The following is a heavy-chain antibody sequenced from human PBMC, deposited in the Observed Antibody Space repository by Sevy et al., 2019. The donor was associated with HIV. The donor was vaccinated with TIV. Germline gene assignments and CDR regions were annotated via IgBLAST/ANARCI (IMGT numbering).Heavy chain of an antibody. V-gene: IGHV3-7*01. CDR3: ARALAAAASS. Sequence: GGSLRLSCAASGFTLSADWMHWVRQAPGKGLEWVANINQGGSEKYYVDSVKGRFTISRDNAKNSLFLQMNSLRAEDTAVYYCARALAAAASSWGQGALVNVSS. D-gene: IGHD6-13*01. CDR2: INQGGSEK. CDR1: GFTLSADW. J-gene: IGHJ5*02.